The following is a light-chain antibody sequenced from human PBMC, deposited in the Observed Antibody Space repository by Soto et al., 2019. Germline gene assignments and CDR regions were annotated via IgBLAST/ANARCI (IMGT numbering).Light chain of an antibody. CDR2: GAS. CDR3: QQYFSYSPYT. V-gene: IGKV3-20*01. CDR1: QSVSSSY. J-gene: IGKJ2*01. Sequence: EIVLTQSPGTLSLSPGERATLSCRASQSVSSSYLAWYQQKPGQAPRLLIYGASSRATGIPDRFSGSGSGTDFTLTISRLEPEDVAVYYCQQYFSYSPYTFGQGTNLEIK.